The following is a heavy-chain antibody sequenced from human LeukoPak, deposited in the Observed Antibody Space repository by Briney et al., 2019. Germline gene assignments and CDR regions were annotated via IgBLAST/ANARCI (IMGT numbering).Heavy chain of an antibody. CDR3: ATPAFLEWLLPFDY. Sequence: GASVKVSCKVSGYTLTELSMRWVRQAPGKGLEWMGGFDPEDGETIYAQKFQGRVTMTEDTSTDTAYMELSSLRSEDTAVYYCATPAFLEWLLPFDYWGQGTLVTVSS. CDR2: FDPEDGET. D-gene: IGHD3-3*02. CDR1: GYTLTELS. J-gene: IGHJ4*02. V-gene: IGHV1-24*01.